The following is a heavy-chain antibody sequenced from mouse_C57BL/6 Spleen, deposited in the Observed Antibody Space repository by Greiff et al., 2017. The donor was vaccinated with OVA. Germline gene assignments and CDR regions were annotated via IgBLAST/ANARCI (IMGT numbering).Heavy chain of an antibody. Sequence: QVQLQQPGAELVRPGSSVKLSCKASGYTFTSYWMHWVKQRPIQGLEWIGNIDPSDSETHYNQKFKDKATLTVDKSSSTAYMQLSSLTSEDSAVYYCATDWDGRRDDWGKGTSVTVSS. V-gene: IGHV1-52*01. D-gene: IGHD4-1*01. J-gene: IGHJ4*01. CDR2: IDPSDSET. CDR3: ATDWDGRRDD. CDR1: GYTFTSYW.